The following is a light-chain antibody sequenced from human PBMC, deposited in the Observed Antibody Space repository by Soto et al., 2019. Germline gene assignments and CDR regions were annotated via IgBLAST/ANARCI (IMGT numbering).Light chain of an antibody. Sequence: EIVLTQSPGTLSLSPGERATLSCRASQSVSSSHLAWYQQKPGQAPRLLIYGASSRATGIPDRFSGSGSGTDFTLTISSLEPEDFAVYYCKVRDVWPTFGQETKVDIK. CDR2: GAS. CDR3: KVRDVWPT. CDR1: QSVSSSH. J-gene: IGKJ1*01. V-gene: IGKV3-20*01.